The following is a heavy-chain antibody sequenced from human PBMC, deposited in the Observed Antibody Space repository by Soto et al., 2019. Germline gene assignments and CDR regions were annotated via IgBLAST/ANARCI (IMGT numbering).Heavy chain of an antibody. V-gene: IGHV3-15*01. CDR3: TTDPLEWLLSYYYYYMVV. J-gene: IGHJ6*03. CDR2: IKSKTDGGTT. Sequence: EVQLVESGGGLVKPGGSLRLSCAASGFTFSNAWMSWVRQAPGKGLEWVGRIKSKTDGGTTDYAAPVKGRFTISRDDSKNTLYLQMNSLKTEDTAVYYCTTDPLEWLLSYYYYYMVVWGKGTTVTVSS. D-gene: IGHD3-3*01. CDR1: GFTFSNAW.